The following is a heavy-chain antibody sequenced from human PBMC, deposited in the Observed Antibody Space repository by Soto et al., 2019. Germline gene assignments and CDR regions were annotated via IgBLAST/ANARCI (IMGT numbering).Heavy chain of an antibody. J-gene: IGHJ4*02. V-gene: IGHV3-23*01. CDR3: AKCRGYSTSSADY. CDR1: GFTFSSYG. D-gene: IGHD6-6*01. Sequence: GGSLRLSCAASGFTFSSYGMTWVRQAPGKGLEWVSTVSGSGDSTYYADSVKGRFTVSRDNSKNTLFLQMNSLRAEDTAVYYCAKCRGYSTSSADYWGQGTLVTVSS. CDR2: VSGSGDST.